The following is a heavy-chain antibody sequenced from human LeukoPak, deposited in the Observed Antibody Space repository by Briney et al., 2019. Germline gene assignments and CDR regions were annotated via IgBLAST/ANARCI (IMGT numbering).Heavy chain of an antibody. CDR2: INPNSGGT. J-gene: IGHJ4*02. CDR1: GYTFTRYY. V-gene: IGHV1-2*02. D-gene: IGHD3-10*01. CDR3: ARSTMVRGVIPFDY. Sequence: ASVKVSCKASGYTFTRYYMHWVRQAPGQGLEWMGWINPNSGGTNYAQKFQGRVTMTRDTSISTAYMELSRLRSDDTAVYYCARSTMVRGVIPFDYWGQGTLVTVSS.